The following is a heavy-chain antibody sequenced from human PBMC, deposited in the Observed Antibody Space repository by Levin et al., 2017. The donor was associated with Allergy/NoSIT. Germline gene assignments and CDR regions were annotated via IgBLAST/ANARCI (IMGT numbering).Heavy chain of an antibody. CDR2: ISFDGSEK. CDR3: VKEGPGREFDY. CDR1: GFTFSSYA. D-gene: IGHD1-14*01. V-gene: IGHV3-30*18. Sequence: PGGSLRLSCAASGFTFSSYAMHWVRQAPGKGLEWVAFISFDGSEKSHADSVKGRFTISRDDSKNTLYLQMSSLRPEATAAYYWVKEGPGREFDYWGQEALVAVSS. J-gene: IGHJ4*02.